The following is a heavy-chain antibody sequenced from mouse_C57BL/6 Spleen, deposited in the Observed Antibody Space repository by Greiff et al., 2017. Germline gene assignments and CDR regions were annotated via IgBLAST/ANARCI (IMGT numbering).Heavy chain of an antibody. CDR2: ISSGSSTI. Sequence: EVMLVESGGGLVKPGGSLKLSCAASGFTFSDYGMHWVRQAPEKGLEWVAYISSGSSTIYYADTVKGRFPISRDNAKNTLFLQMTSLRSEDTAMYYCARGIYYIHLDYWGQGTSVTVSA. V-gene: IGHV5-17*01. D-gene: IGHD2-1*01. CDR1: GFTFSDYG. CDR3: ARGIYYIHLDY. J-gene: IGHJ4*01.